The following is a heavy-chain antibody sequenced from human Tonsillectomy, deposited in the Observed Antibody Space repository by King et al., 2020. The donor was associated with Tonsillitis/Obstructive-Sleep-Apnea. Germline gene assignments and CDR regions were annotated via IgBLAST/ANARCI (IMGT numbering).Heavy chain of an antibody. V-gene: IGHV3-15*01. CDR3: TTVRGLIVGSLAFDI. CDR1: GFTFSNAW. D-gene: IGHD1-26*01. J-gene: IGHJ3*02. Sequence: VQLVESGGGLVKPGGSLRLSCAASGFTFSNAWMSWVRQAPGKGLEWVGRIKSKTDGGTIDYSAPVKGRFTISRDDSKNTLYLQMNRLKTEDTALYCCTTVRGLIVGSLAFDIGGQGTMVTVSS. CDR2: IKSKTDGGTI.